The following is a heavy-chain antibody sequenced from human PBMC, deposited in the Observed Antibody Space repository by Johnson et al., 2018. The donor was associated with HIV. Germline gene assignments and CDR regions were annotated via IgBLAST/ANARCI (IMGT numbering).Heavy chain of an antibody. CDR1: GFTFSSYA. CDR2: ISGSGGST. J-gene: IGHJ3*02. CDR3: ARSKDCSGGFDI. V-gene: IGHV3-23*04. Sequence: VQLVESGGGLVQPGGSLRLSCAASGFTFSSYAMSWVRQAPGKGLEWVSAISGSGGSTYYADSVKGRFTISRDNSKNSLYLQMNSLRAEDTALYYCARSKDCSGGFDIWGQGTMVTVSS. D-gene: IGHD2-15*01.